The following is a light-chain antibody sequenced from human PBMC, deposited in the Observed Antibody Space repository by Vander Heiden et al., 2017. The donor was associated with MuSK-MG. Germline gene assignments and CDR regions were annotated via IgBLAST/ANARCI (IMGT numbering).Light chain of an antibody. CDR1: QSVLYSSNNKNY. V-gene: IGKV4-1*01. J-gene: IGKJ1*01. Sequence: IVMTQPPDSLAVSLGERATINCKPSQSVLYSSNNKNYLAWYQQKPGQPPKLLIYWASTRESGVPDRFSGSGSGTDFTLTISSLQAEDVAVYYCQQDDSTPRTFGQGTKVEIK. CDR3: QQDDSTPRT. CDR2: WAS.